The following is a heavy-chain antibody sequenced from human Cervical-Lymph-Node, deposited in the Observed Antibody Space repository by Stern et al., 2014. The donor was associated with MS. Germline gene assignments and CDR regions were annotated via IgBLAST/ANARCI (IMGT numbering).Heavy chain of an antibody. D-gene: IGHD6-19*01. V-gene: IGHV1-69*01. Sequence: QVQLVQSGAEVKRPGSSVKVSCKASGGTFSTYGISWVRQAPGQGLECLGWICPSFVTTYYTHTCQGKVTITTYEATSTAYMELSSLRSEDTAVYYCATQPKYIDGWYGIDYWGQGTLVTVSS. J-gene: IGHJ4*02. CDR2: ICPSFVTT. CDR1: GGTFSTYG. CDR3: ATQPKYIDGWYGIDY.